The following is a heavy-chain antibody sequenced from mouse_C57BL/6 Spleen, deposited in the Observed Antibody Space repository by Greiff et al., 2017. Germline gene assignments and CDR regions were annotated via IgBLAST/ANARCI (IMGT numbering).Heavy chain of an antibody. Sequence: EVKLQESGPGLVKPSQSLSLSCSASGYSITSGYYWNWIRQFPGNQLECMGYIRYDGSNNYNPSLKNRITITRDTSKNQFCLKLNSVTTEDTAPYYCAREGFYYDYDWFAYWGQGTLVTVSA. V-gene: IGHV3-6*01. CDR1: GYSITSGYY. CDR2: IRYDGSN. CDR3: AREGFYYDYDWFAY. J-gene: IGHJ3*01. D-gene: IGHD2-4*01.